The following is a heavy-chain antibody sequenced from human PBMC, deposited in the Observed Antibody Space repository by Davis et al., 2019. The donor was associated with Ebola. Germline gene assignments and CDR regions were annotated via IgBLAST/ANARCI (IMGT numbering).Heavy chain of an antibody. J-gene: IGHJ6*03. D-gene: IGHD3-22*01. CDR2: NYYSGST. CDR1: GGSISRGGSY. V-gene: IGHV4-31*03. CDR3: ARDLRYDSSGYDYYFYMDV. Sequence: PSETLSLTCTVSGGSISRGGSYWTWIRQHPGKGLERIGYNYYSGSTYYKPSLKSRVTISLDTSKNQFSLNLYSVTAADTAVYYCARDLRYDSSGYDYYFYMDVWGKGTTVTVSS.